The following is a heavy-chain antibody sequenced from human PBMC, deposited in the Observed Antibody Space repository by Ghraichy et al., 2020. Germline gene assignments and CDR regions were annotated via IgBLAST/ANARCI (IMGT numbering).Heavy chain of an antibody. D-gene: IGHD6-6*01. CDR3: TRDRWEGGQLVPFDY. V-gene: IGHV3-53*01. CDR2: IYNDGTT. Sequence: GGSLRLSCAASGFIISGNYMSWVRQAPGKGLEWLSVIYNDGTTYYADSVKGRVTISRDKSDNSLHLQMHSLRVDDTAMYYCTRDRWEGGQLVPFDYWGQGTLVTVSS. J-gene: IGHJ4*02. CDR1: GFIISGNY.